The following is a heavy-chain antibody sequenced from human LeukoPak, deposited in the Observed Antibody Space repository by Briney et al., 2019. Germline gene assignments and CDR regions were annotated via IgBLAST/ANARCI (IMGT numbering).Heavy chain of an antibody. D-gene: IGHD2-15*01. V-gene: IGHV3-23*01. J-gene: IGHJ4*02. CDR1: GFTFSSYA. CDR3: AKGSLSYCSGRCYYFDY. CDR2: ISGSDGGT. Sequence: PGGSLRLSCAASGFTFSSYAMGWVRQAPGKGLEWVSGISGSDGGTYNADSVKGRFTISRDNSKNTLYLQMNSLRAEDAAVYYCAKGSLSYCSGRCYYFDYWGQGTLVTVSS.